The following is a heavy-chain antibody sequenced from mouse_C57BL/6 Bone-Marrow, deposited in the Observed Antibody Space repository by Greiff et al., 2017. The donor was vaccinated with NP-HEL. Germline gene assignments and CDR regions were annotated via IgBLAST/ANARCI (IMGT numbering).Heavy chain of an antibody. CDR2: IWSGGST. CDR1: GFSLTSYG. J-gene: IGHJ2*01. V-gene: IGHV2-2*01. CDR3: ARNYPNWALFDY. Sequence: VQLQQSGPGLVQPSQSLSITCTVSGFSLTSYGVHWVRQSPGKGLEWLGVIWSGGSTDNNAAFISRLSISKDNSKSQVFFKMNSLQADDTAIYYCARNYPNWALFDYWGQGTTLTVSS. D-gene: IGHD4-1*01.